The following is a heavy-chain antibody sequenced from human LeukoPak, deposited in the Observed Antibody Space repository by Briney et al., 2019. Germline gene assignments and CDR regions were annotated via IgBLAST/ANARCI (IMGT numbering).Heavy chain of an antibody. D-gene: IGHD6-13*01. Sequence: ASVKVSCEASGYTFTSYAMHWVRQAPGQRLEWMGWINAGNGNTKYSQKFQGRVTITRDTSASTAYMELSSLRSEDTAVYYCARATIDSSSWYYYGMDVWGQGTTVTVSS. CDR1: GYTFTSYA. CDR3: ARATIDSSSWYYYGMDV. V-gene: IGHV1-3*01. CDR2: INAGNGNT. J-gene: IGHJ6*02.